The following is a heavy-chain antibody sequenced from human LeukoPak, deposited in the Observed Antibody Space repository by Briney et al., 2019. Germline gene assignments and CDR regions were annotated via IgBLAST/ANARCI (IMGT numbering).Heavy chain of an antibody. CDR3: AKDLAYDSSGYYWVY. V-gene: IGHV3-11*01. Sequence: GGSLRLSCAASGFTFRDYYMSWIRQAPGKGLECISYITTSGSTIYYADSVKGRFTISRDNSKNTLYLQMNSLRAEDTAVYYCAKDLAYDSSGYYWVYWGQGTLVTVSS. CDR2: ITTSGSTI. CDR1: GFTFRDYY. D-gene: IGHD3-22*01. J-gene: IGHJ4*02.